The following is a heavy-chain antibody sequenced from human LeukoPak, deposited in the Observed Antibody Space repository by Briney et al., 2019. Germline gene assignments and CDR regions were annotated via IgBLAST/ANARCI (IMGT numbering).Heavy chain of an antibody. V-gene: IGHV3-15*01. J-gene: IGHJ6*02. D-gene: IGHD5-18*01. CDR2: IKSKTDGETT. CDR1: GFTFNNAW. CDR3: TTPRREYKYGYHYYGMDV. Sequence: GGSLRLSCAASGFTFNNAWMTWVRQAAGKGLEWVGRIKSKTDGETTDYAAPVKGRFTILRDDSKSTLYLQMNSLKTEDTAVYYCTTPRREYKYGYHYYGMDVWGQGTTVTVSS.